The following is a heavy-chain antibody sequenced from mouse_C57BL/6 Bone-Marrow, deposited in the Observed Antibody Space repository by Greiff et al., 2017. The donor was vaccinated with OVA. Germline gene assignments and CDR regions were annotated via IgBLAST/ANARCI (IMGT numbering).Heavy chain of an antibody. J-gene: IGHJ4*01. V-gene: IGHV1-72*01. D-gene: IGHD2-12*01. CDR2: IDPNSGGT. Sequence: QVQLQQPGAELVKPGASVKLSCKAFGYTSTSYWMHWVKQRPGRGLEWIGRIDPNSGGTKYNEKFKSKATLTVDKPSSTAYRQLSSLTSEDAAVYYCARSRLGGYAMDYWGQGTSVTVSS. CDR3: ARSRLGGYAMDY. CDR1: GYTSTSYW.